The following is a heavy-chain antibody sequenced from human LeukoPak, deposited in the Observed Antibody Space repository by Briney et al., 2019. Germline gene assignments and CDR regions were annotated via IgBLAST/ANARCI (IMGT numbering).Heavy chain of an antibody. V-gene: IGHV3-30*18. D-gene: IGHD2/OR15-2a*01. J-gene: IGHJ4*02. CDR2: ISYDGVVK. CDR3: AKDRATQYSLDY. Sequence: GGSLRLSCKASAFTFSSNAMHWVRQAPGKGLEWVAFISYDGVVKYYADSVKGRFAISRDNSKNTLSLQMNSLRAEDTAVYYCAKDRATQYSLDYWGQGTLVTVSS. CDR1: AFTFSSNA.